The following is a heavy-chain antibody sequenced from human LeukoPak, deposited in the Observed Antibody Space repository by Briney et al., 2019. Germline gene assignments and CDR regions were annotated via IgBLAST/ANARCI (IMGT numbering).Heavy chain of an antibody. CDR3: ARDRYSSSWSWVDY. D-gene: IGHD6-13*01. J-gene: IGHJ4*02. V-gene: IGHV4-61*02. CDR2: ISNSGST. CDR1: GGSISRGPYY. Sequence: SQTPSLTCTVSGGSISRGPYYWSWIRQPAGKGLEWIGRISNSGSTYYNPSLKSRVTISVDTSKNQFSLKLSSVTAADTAVYYYARDRYSSSWSWVDYWGQGTLVTVSS.